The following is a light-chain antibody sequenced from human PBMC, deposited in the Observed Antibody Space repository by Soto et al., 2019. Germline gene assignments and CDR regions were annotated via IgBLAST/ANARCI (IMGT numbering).Light chain of an antibody. CDR2: QDI. J-gene: IGLJ2*01. Sequence: SYELTQPPSVSVSPGQTASITCSGDKLGDKYACWYQQRPGQSPMLVIYQDIKRPSGIPERFSGSNSGNTATLTISGTQALDEADYYCQAWDSSAHVVFGGGTQLTVL. V-gene: IGLV3-1*01. CDR3: QAWDSSAHVV. CDR1: KLGDKY.